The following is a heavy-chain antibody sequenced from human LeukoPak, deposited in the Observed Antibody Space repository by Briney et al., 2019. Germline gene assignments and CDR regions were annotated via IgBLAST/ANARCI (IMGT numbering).Heavy chain of an antibody. V-gene: IGHV3-30*02. D-gene: IGHD1-26*01. CDR2: IRYDGSHE. J-gene: IGHJ4*01. CDR3: AKPSGSGVDY. CDR1: GFTFSTHD. Sequence: GGSLRLSCGASGFTFSTHDMHWVRQAPGKGLEWVAFIRYDGSHEYYADSVKGRFTISRDNSKDTLYLQMNSVRSEDTALYYCAKPSGSGVDYWGQGTRVTVSS.